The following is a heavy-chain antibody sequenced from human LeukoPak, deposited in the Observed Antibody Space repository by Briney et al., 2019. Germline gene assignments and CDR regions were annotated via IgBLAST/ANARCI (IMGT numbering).Heavy chain of an antibody. CDR2: INHSGST. V-gene: IGHV4-34*01. D-gene: IGHD3-22*01. CDR3: ARRPGYYYDSSGYSRHFQH. CDR1: GGSFSGYY. J-gene: IGHJ1*01. Sequence: SETLSLTCAVYGGSFSGYYWSWIRQPPGKGLEWIGEINHSGSTNYNPSLKSRVTISVDTSKNQFSLKLSSVTAADTAVYYCARRPGYYYDSSGYSRHFQHWGQGTLVTVSS.